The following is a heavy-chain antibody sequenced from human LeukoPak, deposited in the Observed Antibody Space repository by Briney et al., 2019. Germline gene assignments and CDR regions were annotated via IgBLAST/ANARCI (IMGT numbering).Heavy chain of an antibody. J-gene: IGHJ4*02. D-gene: IGHD3-10*01. CDR3: ARDVLLWFGELLTGIDY. CDR2: INPNSGGT. Sequence: ASVKVSCKASGYTFTGYYMHWVRQAPGQGLEWMGRINPNSGGTNYAQKLQGRVTMTTDTSTSTAYMELRSLRSDDTAVYYCARDVLLWFGELLTGIDYWGQGTLVTVSS. V-gene: IGHV1-2*06. CDR1: GYTFTGYY.